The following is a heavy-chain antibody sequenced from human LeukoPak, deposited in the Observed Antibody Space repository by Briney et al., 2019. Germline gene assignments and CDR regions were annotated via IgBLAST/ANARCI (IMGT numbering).Heavy chain of an antibody. D-gene: IGHD5-12*01. V-gene: IGHV6-1*01. CDR2: TYYRSKWYN. CDR1: GDSVSSNSAA. Sequence: SQTLSLTCAISGDSVSSNSAAWNWIRQSPSRGLEWLGRTYYRSKWYNDYAVSVKSRITINPDTSKNQFSLQLNSVTPEDTAVYYCARDRLRGITPGGVSQYIVGTMYWFDPWGQGTLVTVSS. CDR3: ARDRLRGITPGGVSQYIVGTMYWFDP. J-gene: IGHJ5*02.